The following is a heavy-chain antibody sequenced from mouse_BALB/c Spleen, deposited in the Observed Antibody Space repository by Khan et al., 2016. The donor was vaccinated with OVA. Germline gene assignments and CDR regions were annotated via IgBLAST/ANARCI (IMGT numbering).Heavy chain of an antibody. CDR2: ISSAGTYT. V-gene: IGHV5-6*01. Sequence: EVQLQESGEDLVKPGGSLKLSCAASGFTFSTYGMSWVRQTPDKRLEWVATISSAGTYTYYPDSVKGRFTISRDNAKNTLYLQMNSLRSEDTAMYYCARHWVGIMDYWGQGTSLTVSS. D-gene: IGHD1-1*01. J-gene: IGHJ4*01. CDR3: ARHWVGIMDY. CDR1: GFTFSTYG.